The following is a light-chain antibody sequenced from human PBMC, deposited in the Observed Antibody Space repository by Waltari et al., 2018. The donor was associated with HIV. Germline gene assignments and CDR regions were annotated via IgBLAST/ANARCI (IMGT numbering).Light chain of an antibody. J-gene: IGLJ3*02. V-gene: IGLV4-69*01. CDR1: NGHSSSA. CDR3: QTWGTDMGV. Sequence: QLVLTQSPSASASLGASVKLTCTLSNGHSSSAIAWHQQQPEKGPRYLMKLNSDGSHSKGDGIPDRFSGSRSGAERYLTISSLQSEDEADYYCQTWGTDMGVFGGGTKLTVL. CDR2: LNSDGSH.